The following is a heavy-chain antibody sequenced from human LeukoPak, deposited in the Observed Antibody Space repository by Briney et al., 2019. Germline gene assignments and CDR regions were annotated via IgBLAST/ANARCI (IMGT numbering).Heavy chain of an antibody. CDR1: GGSITTYY. CDR3: SRGRNTLNP. V-gene: IGHV4-59*01. Sequence: SETVSLICSVSGGSITTYYWTWNRQPPGKGLEWIGYIYYTGSTNYNPSLKSRVTMSVDSSKNQISLKLTSVTAADTAVYYCSRGRNTLNPWGQG. J-gene: IGHJ5*02. CDR2: IYYTGST.